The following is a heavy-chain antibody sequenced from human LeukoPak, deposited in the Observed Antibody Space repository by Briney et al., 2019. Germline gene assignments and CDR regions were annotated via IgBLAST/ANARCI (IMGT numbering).Heavy chain of an antibody. CDR1: GFTFSIYE. Sequence: GGSLRLSCAPSGFTFSIYEINSVRQAPGRGLECITYIRISSTTIHYADSVKGRFTICRDNAENSLYLQMNSLRVEDTAVYYCARDGTPIYNSGWVYMDVWGRGTTVTISS. V-gene: IGHV3-48*03. CDR2: IRISSTTI. D-gene: IGHD6-25*01. CDR3: ARDGTPIYNSGWVYMDV. J-gene: IGHJ6*03.